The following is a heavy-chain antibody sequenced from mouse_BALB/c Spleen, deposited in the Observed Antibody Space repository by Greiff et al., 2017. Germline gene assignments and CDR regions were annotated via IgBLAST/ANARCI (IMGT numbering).Heavy chain of an antibody. D-gene: IGHD2-2*01. J-gene: IGHJ2*01. Sequence: VQLQESGPGLVAPSQSLSITCTVSGFSLTGYGVNWVRQPPGKGLEWLGMIWGDGSTDYNSALKSRLSISKDNSKSQVFLKMNSLQTDDTARYYCARGGYGYDGYFDYWGQGTTLTVSS. V-gene: IGHV2-6-7*01. CDR1: GFSLTGYG. CDR3: ARGGYGYDGYFDY. CDR2: IWGDGST.